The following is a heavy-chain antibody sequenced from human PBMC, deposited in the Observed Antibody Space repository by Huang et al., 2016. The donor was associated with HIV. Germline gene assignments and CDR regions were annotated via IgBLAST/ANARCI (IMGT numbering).Heavy chain of an antibody. CDR2: SSSSSSNI. Sequence: EVQLVESGGGLVKPGGSLRLSCAASGFTFSSYSMNRVRQAPGKWRVGVSSSSSSSSNIYYADSVKGRFTISRDNAKNSLYLQMNSLRAEDTAVYYCARVGGVAAGTFGTFDIWGQGTMVTVSS. CDR1: GFTFSSYS. D-gene: IGHD6-19*01. V-gene: IGHV3-21*01. CDR3: ARVGGVAAGTFGTFDI. J-gene: IGHJ3*02.